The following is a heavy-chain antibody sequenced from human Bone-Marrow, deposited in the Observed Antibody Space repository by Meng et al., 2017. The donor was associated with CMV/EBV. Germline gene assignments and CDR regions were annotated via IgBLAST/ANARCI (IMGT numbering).Heavy chain of an antibody. V-gene: IGHV1-2*02. J-gene: IGHJ6*02. D-gene: IGHD1-26*01. CDR1: GYTFTGYY. CDR2: INPNSGGT. CDR3: AREKYSGSYYYDMDV. Sequence: ASVKVSCKASGYTFTGYYMHWVRQAPGQGLEWMEWINPNSGGTNYAQKFQGRVTMTRDTSISTAYMELSRLRSDDTAVYYCAREKYSGSYYYDMDVWGQGTTVAVSS.